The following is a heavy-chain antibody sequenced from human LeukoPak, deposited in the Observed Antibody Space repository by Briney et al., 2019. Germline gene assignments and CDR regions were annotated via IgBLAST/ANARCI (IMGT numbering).Heavy chain of an antibody. Sequence: SETLSLTCAVSGGSISRSNWWSWVRQPPGKGLEWIGEIYHSGSTNYNPSLKNRATISVDKSKNQFSLKVRSVTAADTAVYYCASALGYSSGLAVGLDPWGQGTLVTVSS. J-gene: IGHJ5*02. CDR3: ASALGYSSGLAVGLDP. CDR1: GGSISRSNW. V-gene: IGHV4-4*02. CDR2: IYHSGST. D-gene: IGHD2-15*01.